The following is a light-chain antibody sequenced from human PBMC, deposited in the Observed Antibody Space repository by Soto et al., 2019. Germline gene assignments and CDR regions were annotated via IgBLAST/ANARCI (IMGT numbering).Light chain of an antibody. CDR2: EDN. Sequence: NFMLTQPHSVSESAGKTVTISCTRSSGSIASNFVQWYQQRPGSVPTTVIYEDNQRPSGVPDRVSGSIDTSSNSASLTITGLSTEDEAVYYCQSYDRRKPVVYVGGTKLAVL. V-gene: IGLV6-57*04. CDR3: QSYDRRKPVV. CDR1: SGSIASNF. J-gene: IGLJ2*01.